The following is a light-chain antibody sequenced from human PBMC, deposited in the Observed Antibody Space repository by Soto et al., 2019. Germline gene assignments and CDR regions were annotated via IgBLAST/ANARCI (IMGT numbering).Light chain of an antibody. CDR2: DAS. CDR1: QSVSSY. CDR3: QQRSNWPPIT. V-gene: IGKV3-11*01. Sequence: IVLTQSPATLSVSPCERSTLSCRSSQSVSSYLAWYQQKPGQAPRLLIYDASNRATGIPARFSGSGSGTDFTLTISSLEPEDFAVYYCQQRSNWPPITFGQGTRLEI. J-gene: IGKJ5*01.